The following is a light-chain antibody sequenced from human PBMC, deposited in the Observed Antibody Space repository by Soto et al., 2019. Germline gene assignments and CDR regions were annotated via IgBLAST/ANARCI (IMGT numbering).Light chain of an antibody. CDR2: EVS. J-gene: IGLJ2*01. CDR1: TRAVGSYNL. V-gene: IGLV2-23*02. CDR3: CSYATPRQ. Sequence: QSVLTQPASVSGSPGQSLPISCTGTTRAVGSYNLVSWYQQHPGKAPKLIIYEVSERPSGVSTRFSGSKSGNMASLTISGLQAEDEAEYYCCSYATPRQFGGGTKVTVL.